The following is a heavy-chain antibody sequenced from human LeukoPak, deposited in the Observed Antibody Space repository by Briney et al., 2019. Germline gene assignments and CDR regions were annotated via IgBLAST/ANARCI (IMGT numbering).Heavy chain of an antibody. CDR1: GFTFSSYS. D-gene: IGHD3-16*02. CDR3: AIDPSRGAIVVGPPNDAFDI. V-gene: IGHV3-48*04. Sequence: PGGSLRLSCAASGFTFSSYSMNWVRQAPGKGLEWVSYITSSSNTIYYADYVKGRFTISRDNAKNSLYLQMNSLRAEDTAVYYCAIDPSRGAIVVGPPNDAFDIWGQGTMVTVSS. CDR2: ITSSSNTI. J-gene: IGHJ3*02.